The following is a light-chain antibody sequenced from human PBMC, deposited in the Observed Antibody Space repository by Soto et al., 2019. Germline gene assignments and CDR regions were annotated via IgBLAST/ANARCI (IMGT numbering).Light chain of an antibody. J-gene: IGKJ5*01. V-gene: IGKV1-16*02. CDR3: QQYTSYPLT. Sequence: DIQMTQSPSSLSASVGDRVTITCRASQDISSNLPWFQQKPGKAPRSLIYAASRLHSWVPSKFSCSESGTDFTLTISSLQAEDFAVYYCQQYTSYPLTFGQGTRLE. CDR1: QDISSN. CDR2: AAS.